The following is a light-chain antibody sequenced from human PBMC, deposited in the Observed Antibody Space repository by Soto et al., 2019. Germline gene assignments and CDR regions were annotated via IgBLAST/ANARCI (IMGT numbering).Light chain of an antibody. V-gene: IGLV2-14*01. CDR2: DVS. CDR1: GSDVGGYNY. Sequence: QSALTQPASVSGSPGQSITISCTGTGSDVGGYNYVSWYQQHPGKAPQVMIYDVSNRPSGVSNRFSGSKSGNTASLTISGLQAYDEADYYCSSYTCASTPLVFGGGTKLTVL. J-gene: IGLJ2*01. CDR3: SSYTCASTPLV.